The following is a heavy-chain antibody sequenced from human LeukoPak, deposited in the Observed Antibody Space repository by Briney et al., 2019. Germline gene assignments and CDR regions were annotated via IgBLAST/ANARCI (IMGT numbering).Heavy chain of an antibody. Sequence: SETLSLTCTVSGGSISSYYWSWIRQPSGKGLEWIGYIYYSGSTNYNPSLKSRVTISVDTSKNQFSLKLSSVTAADTAVYYCARVGVGALFDYWGQGTLVTVSS. V-gene: IGHV4-59*01. CDR3: ARVGVGALFDY. CDR2: IYYSGST. D-gene: IGHD1-26*01. CDR1: GGSISSYY. J-gene: IGHJ4*02.